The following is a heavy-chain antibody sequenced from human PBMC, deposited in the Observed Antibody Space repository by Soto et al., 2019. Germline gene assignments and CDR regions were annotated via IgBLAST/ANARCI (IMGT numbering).Heavy chain of an antibody. D-gene: IGHD3-22*01. Sequence: SDTLSLTCAVSGGSISSGGYSWSCIRQPPGKGLEWIGYIYHSGSTYYNPSLKSRVTITVDRSKNQFSLKLSSVTAADTAVYYCARAYPYYYDSSGYSLLLDYWGQGALVTVSS. CDR1: GGSISSGGYS. CDR3: ARAYPYYYDSSGYSLLLDY. CDR2: IYHSGST. J-gene: IGHJ4*02. V-gene: IGHV4-30-2*01.